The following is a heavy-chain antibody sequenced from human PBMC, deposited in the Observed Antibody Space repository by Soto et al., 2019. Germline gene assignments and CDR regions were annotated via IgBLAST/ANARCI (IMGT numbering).Heavy chain of an antibody. D-gene: IGHD1-26*01. V-gene: IGHV1-18*01. CDR2: ISAYNGKT. CDR1: GYTFTSYD. CDR3: ASDQGVGPLRALGRGYYYGMDF. J-gene: IGHJ6*02. Sequence: ASVKVSCKASGYTFTSYDMHWVRQAPGQGLEWMGWISAYNGKTNYAQKLQGRVTMTTDTSTSTAYMELRSLRSDDSAVYYCASDQGVGPLRALGRGYYYGMDFWGQVTTVTFS.